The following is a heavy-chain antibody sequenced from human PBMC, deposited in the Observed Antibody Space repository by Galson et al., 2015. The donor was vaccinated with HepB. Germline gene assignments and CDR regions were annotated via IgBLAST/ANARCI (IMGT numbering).Heavy chain of an antibody. D-gene: IGHD6-19*01. J-gene: IGHJ2*01. CDR1: GYTFTSYY. CDR3: ARVKAVAGTVWSEDWYFDL. Sequence: SVKVSCKASGYTFTSYYMHWVRQAPGQGLEWMGIINPSGGSTSYAQKLQGRVTMTRDTSASTVYMELSSLRSEDTAVYYCARVKAVAGTVWSEDWYFDLWGRGTLVTVSS. CDR2: INPSGGST. V-gene: IGHV1-46*04.